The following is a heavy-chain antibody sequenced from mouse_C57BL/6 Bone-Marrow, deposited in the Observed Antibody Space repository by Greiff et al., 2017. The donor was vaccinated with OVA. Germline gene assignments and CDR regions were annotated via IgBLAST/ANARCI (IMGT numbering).Heavy chain of an antibody. J-gene: IGHJ1*03. CDR1: GYTFTTYP. CDR3: ARGRSNYNWYFDV. D-gene: IGHD2-5*01. Sequence: VKLQQSGAELVKPGASVKMSCKASGYTFTTYPIEWMKQNHGKSLEWIGNFHPYNDDTKYNEKFKGKATLTVEKSSSTVYLELSRLTSDDSAVYYCARGRSNYNWYFDVWGTGTTVTVSS. V-gene: IGHV1-47*01. CDR2: FHPYNDDT.